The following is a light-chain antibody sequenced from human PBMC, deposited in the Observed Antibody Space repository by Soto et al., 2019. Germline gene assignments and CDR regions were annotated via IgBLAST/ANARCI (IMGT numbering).Light chain of an antibody. V-gene: IGKV3-20*01. CDR3: QQYDNSPIT. CDR1: QSISSSF. J-gene: IGKJ5*01. CDR2: GAS. Sequence: PGERASLSCGASQSISSSFLAWYQQKPGQAPRLLIYGASSRATGIPDRFSGTGSETDFTLTISRLEPEDFAVYYCQQYDNSPITFGQGTHWRL.